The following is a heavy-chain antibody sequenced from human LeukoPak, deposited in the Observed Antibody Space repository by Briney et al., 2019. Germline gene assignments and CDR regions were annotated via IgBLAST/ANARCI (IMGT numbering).Heavy chain of an antibody. D-gene: IGHD3-22*01. J-gene: IGHJ1*01. V-gene: IGHV3-23*01. CDR1: GFTFSSCA. CDR2: ISGSGGRP. CDR3: ASQYYYDSSGYYPEYFQH. Sequence: GGSLRLSCAASGFTFSSCAMSWVRQAPGKGLEWVSAISGSGGRPYYADSVKGRFTISRDNAKNSLYLQMNSLRAEDTAVYYCASQYYYDSSGYYPEYFQHWGQGTLVTVSS.